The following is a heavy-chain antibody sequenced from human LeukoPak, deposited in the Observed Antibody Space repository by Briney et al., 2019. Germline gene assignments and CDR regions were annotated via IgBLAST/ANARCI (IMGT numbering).Heavy chain of an antibody. Sequence: SETLSLTCTVSGGSISSGGYYWSWLRQHPGKGLEWIGYIYYSGSTYYNPSLKSRVTISVDTSKNQFSLKLSSVTAADTAVYYCARGPLGSGTMDVWGKGTTVTVSS. CDR3: ARGPLGSGTMDV. V-gene: IGHV4-31*03. D-gene: IGHD3-10*01. CDR1: GGSISSGGYY. J-gene: IGHJ6*03. CDR2: IYYSGST.